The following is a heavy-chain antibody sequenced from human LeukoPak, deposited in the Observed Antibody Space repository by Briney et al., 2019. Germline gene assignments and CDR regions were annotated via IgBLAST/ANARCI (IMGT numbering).Heavy chain of an antibody. CDR2: IIPIFGTA. CDR1: GYTFTKYG. J-gene: IGHJ5*02. CDR3: ARGAGSKGSSWYGRVSNWFDP. Sequence: SVKVSCNASGYTFTKYGVSWVRQAPGQGLEWMRGIIPIFGTAKYAQKFQGRVTITTDESTSTAYMELSSLRSEDTAVYYCARGAGSKGSSWYGRVSNWFDPWGQGTLVTVSS. V-gene: IGHV1-69*05. D-gene: IGHD6-13*01.